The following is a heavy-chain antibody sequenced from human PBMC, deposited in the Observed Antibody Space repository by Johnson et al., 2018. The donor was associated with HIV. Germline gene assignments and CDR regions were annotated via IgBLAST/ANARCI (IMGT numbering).Heavy chain of an antibody. Sequence: VQLVESGGGLVQPGGSLRLSCAASGFPVSSSYMSWVRQAPGKGLEWVANMNQGASEKNYVDSVKGRFTISRDNSKNTLYLQMNSLRVEDTAVYYCAKCIWGSSLIDVFDIWGQGTTVIVSS. CDR1: GFPVSSSY. CDR2: MNQGASEK. J-gene: IGHJ3*02. D-gene: IGHD3-16*01. V-gene: IGHV3-7*02. CDR3: AKCIWGSSLIDVFDI.